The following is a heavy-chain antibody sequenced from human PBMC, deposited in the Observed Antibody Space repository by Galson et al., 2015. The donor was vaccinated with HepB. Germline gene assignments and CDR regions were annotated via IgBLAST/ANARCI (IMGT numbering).Heavy chain of an antibody. CDR1: GFTFSNAW. V-gene: IGHV3-15*01. CDR2: IKSKTDGGTT. J-gene: IGHJ3*02. D-gene: IGHD3-10*01. CDR3: TTDARGWFGELPDAFDI. Sequence: SLRLSCAASGFTFSNAWMSWVRQAPGKGLEWVGRIKSKTDGGTTDYAAPVKGRFTISRDDSKNTLYLQMNSLKTEDTAVYYCTTDARGWFGELPDAFDIWGQGTMVTVSS.